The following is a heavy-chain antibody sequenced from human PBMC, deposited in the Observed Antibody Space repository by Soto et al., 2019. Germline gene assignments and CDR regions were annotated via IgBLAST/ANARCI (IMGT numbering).Heavy chain of an antibody. D-gene: IGHD2-15*01. V-gene: IGHV4-59*08. CDR2: IFYSGRL. J-gene: IGHJ4*02. CDR1: GTSFGTYY. Sequence: SETLSLTCAVSGTSFGTYYWSWIRQPPGKGLEWIGCIFYSGRLNYNPSLKSRVTISVDPSKNQFSLRLTSVTAADTAVYFCARLPGYCSGDSCRIDYWGQGTLVTVSS. CDR3: ARLPGYCSGDSCRIDY.